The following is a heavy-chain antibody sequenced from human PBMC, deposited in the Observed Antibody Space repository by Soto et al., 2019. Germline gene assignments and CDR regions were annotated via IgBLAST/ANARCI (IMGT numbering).Heavy chain of an antibody. Sequence: QVQLQQWGAGPLRPLETLSLTCGVSGGSFSGYYWAWIRQSPGKGLEGIGEINDRGSINYNPSLKSRVSISVDTSKNHYSLNLWSVTAADTAVYYCARESHDILTGPPWVWYFDLWGRGTLVTVSS. CDR2: INDRGSI. V-gene: IGHV4-34*01. D-gene: IGHD3-9*01. CDR1: GGSFSGYY. J-gene: IGHJ2*01. CDR3: ARESHDILTGPPWVWYFDL.